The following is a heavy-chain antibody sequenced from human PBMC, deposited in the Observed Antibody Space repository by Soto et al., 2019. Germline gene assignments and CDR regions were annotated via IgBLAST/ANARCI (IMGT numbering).Heavy chain of an antibody. Sequence: SETLSLTCAVYGGSFSGYYWSWIRQPPGKGLEWIGEINHSGSTNYNPSLKSRVTISVDTSKNQFSLKLSSVTAADTAVYYCARRYPPGIAARQLRENWFDPWGQGTLVTVFS. CDR1: GGSFSGYY. D-gene: IGHD6-6*01. CDR3: ARRYPPGIAARQLRENWFDP. J-gene: IGHJ5*02. V-gene: IGHV4-34*01. CDR2: INHSGST.